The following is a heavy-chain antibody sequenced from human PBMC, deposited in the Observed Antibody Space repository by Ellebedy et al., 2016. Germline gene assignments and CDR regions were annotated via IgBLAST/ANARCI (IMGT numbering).Heavy chain of an antibody. J-gene: IGHJ4*02. V-gene: IGHV3-23*01. CDR1: GIGFSDFF. Sequence: GESLKISXAASGIGFSDFFMGWVRRAPGKGLEWVATISAGGETTYLADSVRGRFTVSRDNSKYILYLHMNNLRADDTAVYYCRQGHYFDQWGQGALVTVSS. CDR2: ISAGGETT. CDR3: RQGHYFDQ.